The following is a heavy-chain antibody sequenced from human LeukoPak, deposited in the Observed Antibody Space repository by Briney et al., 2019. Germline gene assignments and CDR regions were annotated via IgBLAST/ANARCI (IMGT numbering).Heavy chain of an antibody. CDR2: ISTSGDST. V-gene: IGHV3-23*01. J-gene: IGHJ4*02. CDR3: ARPKYSGSYYFDY. CDR1: GFTFSNFA. Sequence: PGGSLRLSCAASGFTFSNFAMSWVGRAPGKGLEWVSAISTSGDSTRYADSGKGRFTISRDKSKNTLCLQMNSLRAEDTAVYYCARPKYSGSYYFDYWGQGTLVTVSS. D-gene: IGHD1-26*01.